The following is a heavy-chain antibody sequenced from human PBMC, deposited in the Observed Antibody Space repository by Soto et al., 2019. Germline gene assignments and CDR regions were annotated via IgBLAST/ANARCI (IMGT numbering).Heavy chain of an antibody. J-gene: IGHJ5*02. CDR3: ARLDGRFSSTRCSLNWFDP. Sequence: SETLSLTCTVSGGSISSYYWSWIRQPPGKGLEWIGYIYYSGSTNYNPSLKSRVTISVDTSKNQFSLKLSSVTAADTAVYYCARLDGRFSSTRCSLNWFDPWGQGTLVTVSS. CDR2: IYYSGST. D-gene: IGHD2-2*01. CDR1: GGSISSYY. V-gene: IGHV4-59*01.